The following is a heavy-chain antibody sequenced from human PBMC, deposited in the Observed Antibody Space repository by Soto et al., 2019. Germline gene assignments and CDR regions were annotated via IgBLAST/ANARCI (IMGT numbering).Heavy chain of an antibody. D-gene: IGHD3-22*01. J-gene: IGHJ4*02. CDR3: ARFGYSTNIGIDY. CDR2: IYYSGST. V-gene: IGHV4-31*03. Sequence: SETLSLTCTVSGGSISSGGYYWSWIRQHPGKGLEWIGYIYYSGSTYYNPSLKSRVTISVDTSKNQFSLKLSSVTAADTAVYYCARFGYSTNIGIDYWGQGTLVTGLL. CDR1: GGSISSGGYY.